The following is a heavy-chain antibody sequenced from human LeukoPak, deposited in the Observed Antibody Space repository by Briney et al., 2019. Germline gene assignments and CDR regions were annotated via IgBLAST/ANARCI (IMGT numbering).Heavy chain of an antibody. D-gene: IGHD3-10*01. V-gene: IGHV3-13*01. CDR1: GFTFSSYD. CDR3: ARDQHGSGSTPYYSYMDV. CDR2: IGTAGDT. J-gene: IGHJ6*03. Sequence: GGSLRLSCAASGFTFSSYDMHWVRQATGKGLEWVSAIGTAGDTYYPGSVKGRFTISRENAKNSLYLQMNSLRAGDTAVYYCARDQHGSGSTPYYSYMDVWGKGTTVTVSS.